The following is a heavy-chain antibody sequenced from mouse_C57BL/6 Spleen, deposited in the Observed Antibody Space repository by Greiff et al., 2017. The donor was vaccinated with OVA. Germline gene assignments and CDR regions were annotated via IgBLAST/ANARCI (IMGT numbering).Heavy chain of an antibody. CDR1: GFTFSDYG. V-gene: IGHV5-17*01. CDR2: ISSGSSTI. J-gene: IGHJ4*01. Sequence: EVKLMESGGGLVKPGGSLKLSCAASGFTFSDYGMHWVRQAPEKGLEWVAYISSGSSTIYYADTVKGRFTISRDNAKNTLFLQMTSLRSEDTAMYYCASDLRIYAMDYWGQGTSVTVSS. CDR3: ASDLRIYAMDY. D-gene: IGHD1-1*01.